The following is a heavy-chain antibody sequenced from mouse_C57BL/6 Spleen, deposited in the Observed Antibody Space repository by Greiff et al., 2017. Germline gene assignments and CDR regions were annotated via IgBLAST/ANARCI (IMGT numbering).Heavy chain of an antibody. Sequence: QVQLQQSGAELVKPGASVKLSCKASGYTFTSYWMHWVKQRPGQGLEWIGMIHPNSGSTNYNEKFKSKATLTVDKSSSTAYMQLSSLTSEDSAVYYCARSDYGSSYGAMDYWGQGTSVTVSS. V-gene: IGHV1-64*01. D-gene: IGHD1-1*01. CDR2: IHPNSGST. J-gene: IGHJ4*01. CDR3: ARSDYGSSYGAMDY. CDR1: GYTFTSYW.